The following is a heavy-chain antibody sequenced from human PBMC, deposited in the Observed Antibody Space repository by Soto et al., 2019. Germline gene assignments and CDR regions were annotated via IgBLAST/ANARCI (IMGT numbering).Heavy chain of an antibody. CDR1: GFTFSDYW. Sequence: EVQLVESGGGLVQPGGSLRLSCAVSGFTFSDYWMSWVRQAPGKGLEWVANIKQDGNEKYYVDSVKGRFTISRDNAKKSAFLQMNSLRAEDAAVYYCARGLGSSGWYCPWDAFDIWGQGTLVTVSS. V-gene: IGHV3-7*01. CDR3: ARGLGSSGWYCPWDAFDI. CDR2: IKQDGNEK. D-gene: IGHD6-19*01. J-gene: IGHJ3*02.